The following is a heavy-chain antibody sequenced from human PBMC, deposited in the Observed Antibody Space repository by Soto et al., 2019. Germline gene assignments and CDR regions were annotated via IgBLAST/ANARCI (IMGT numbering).Heavy chain of an antibody. Sequence: GGSLRLSCAASGFTFSDYYMSWIRQAPGKGLEWVSYISSSGSTIYYADSVKGRFTISRDNAKNSLYLQMNSLRAEDTAVYYCARRCSSTSCYSSLVRWFDPWGQGTLVTVSS. CDR3: ARRCSSTSCYSSLVRWFDP. CDR1: GFTFSDYY. V-gene: IGHV3-11*04. D-gene: IGHD2-2*01. J-gene: IGHJ5*02. CDR2: ISSSGSTI.